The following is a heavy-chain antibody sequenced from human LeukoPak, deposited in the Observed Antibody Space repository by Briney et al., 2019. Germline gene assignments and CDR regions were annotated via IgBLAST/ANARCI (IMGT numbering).Heavy chain of an antibody. CDR2: FDPEDGGT. V-gene: IGHV1-24*01. Sequence: ASVKVSCKVSGYTLTELSMHWVRQAPGKGLEWMGGFDPEDGGTIYAQKFQGRVTMTEDTSTDTAYMELSSLRSEDTAVYYCARDTYYDLLTRFDPWGQGTLVTVSS. J-gene: IGHJ5*02. CDR1: GYTLTELS. D-gene: IGHD3-3*01. CDR3: ARDTYYDLLTRFDP.